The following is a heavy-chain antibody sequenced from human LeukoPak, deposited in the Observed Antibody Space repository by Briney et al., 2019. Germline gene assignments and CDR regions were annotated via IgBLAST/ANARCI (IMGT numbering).Heavy chain of an antibody. CDR1: GYTLTELS. D-gene: IGHD4-23*01. CDR2: INPNSGGT. Sequence: ASVKVSCKVSGYTLTELSMHRVRQAPGQGLEWMGWINPNSGGTNYAQKFQGRVTMTRDTSISTAYMELSRLRSDDTAVYYCARAGTVVPFDYWGQGTLVTVSS. J-gene: IGHJ4*02. V-gene: IGHV1-2*02. CDR3: ARAGTVVPFDY.